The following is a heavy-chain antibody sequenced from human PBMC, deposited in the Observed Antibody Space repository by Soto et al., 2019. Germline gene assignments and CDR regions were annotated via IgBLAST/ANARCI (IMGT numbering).Heavy chain of an antibody. D-gene: IGHD5-18*01. CDR3: ARSGHSIAAGY. Sequence: EVQLVESGGGLIPPGGSLRLSCAASGFLVNSADMTWVRQAPGKGLELLSIINSDGSTLYAESVKGRFNISRDNSKNRLQLQMNSLRAAEPAMYYWARSGHSIAAGYWGQATLVIFTS. CDR1: GFLVNSAD. CDR2: INSDGST. V-gene: IGHV3-53*01. J-gene: IGHJ4*02.